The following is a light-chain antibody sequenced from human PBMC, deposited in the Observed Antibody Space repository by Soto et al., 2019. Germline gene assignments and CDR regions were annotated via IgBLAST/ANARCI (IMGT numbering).Light chain of an antibody. V-gene: IGKV3-20*01. J-gene: IGKJ1*01. CDR3: HHYGSSLTWT. CDR1: QSVSSSY. CDR2: GAS. Sequence: EIVWAQSPGTLSLSPGERATLSCRAIQSVSSSYLAWYQHKPGQAPRLLLYGASSRATGIPDRFSGSGSGTDFTLIISRLEPEDFAVYYCHHYGSSLTWTFGQGTKVDIK.